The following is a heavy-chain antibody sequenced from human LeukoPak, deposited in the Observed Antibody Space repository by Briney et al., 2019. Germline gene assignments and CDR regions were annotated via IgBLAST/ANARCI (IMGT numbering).Heavy chain of an antibody. Sequence: GGSLRLSCAASGFTFSSYSMYWVRQAPGKGLEWDSSISSSSSYIFYADSVKGRFTISRDNAHNSLYLQMNSLRAEDTAVYYCARDRAVAGRGFDYWGQGTLVTVSS. CDR2: ISSSSSYI. CDR3: ARDRAVAGRGFDY. V-gene: IGHV3-21*01. CDR1: GFTFSSYS. D-gene: IGHD6-19*01. J-gene: IGHJ4*02.